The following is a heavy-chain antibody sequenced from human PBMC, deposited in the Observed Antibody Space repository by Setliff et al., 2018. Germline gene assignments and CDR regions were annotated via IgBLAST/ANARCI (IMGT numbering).Heavy chain of an antibody. Sequence: PSETLSLTCTVSGGSISSSYWSWIRQPPGKGLEWIGYFYHSGSMNYSPSLKGRVTMSVDTSNNQLSLKLTSVSAADTAVYYCANPIYSGIYSPLDYWGQGTLVTVSS. D-gene: IGHD1-26*01. J-gene: IGHJ4*02. CDR1: GGSISSSY. CDR3: ANPIYSGIYSPLDY. V-gene: IGHV4-59*08. CDR2: FYHSGSM.